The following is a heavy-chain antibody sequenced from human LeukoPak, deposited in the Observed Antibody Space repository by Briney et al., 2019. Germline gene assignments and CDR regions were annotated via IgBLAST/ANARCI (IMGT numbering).Heavy chain of an antibody. CDR2: ISSSSSYI. CDR3: ARGRRGSYYYGSGRGAFDI. D-gene: IGHD3-10*01. V-gene: IGHV3-21*01. J-gene: IGHJ3*02. Sequence: PGGSLRLSCAASGFTFSSYSMNWVRQAPGKGLEWVSSISSSSSYIYYADSVKGRFTISRDNAKNSLYLQMNSLRAEDTAVYYCARGRRGSYYYGSGRGAFDIWGQGTMVTVSS. CDR1: GFTFSSYS.